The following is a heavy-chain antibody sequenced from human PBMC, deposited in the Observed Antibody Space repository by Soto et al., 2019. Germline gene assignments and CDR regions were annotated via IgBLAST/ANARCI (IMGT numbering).Heavy chain of an antibody. J-gene: IGHJ6*02. D-gene: IGHD2-2*01. Sequence: PGESRTISSKFSGYRFTSHLVGCVRQLPGNGLEWMGIIYPGDSDTRYSPSFQGQVTISADKSISTAYLQWSSLKASDTAMYYCARSGYQLLYYYYGMDVWRQGNTVTVSS. CDR3: ARSGYQLLYYYYGMDV. V-gene: IGHV5-51*01. CDR2: IYPGDSDT. CDR1: GYRFTSHL.